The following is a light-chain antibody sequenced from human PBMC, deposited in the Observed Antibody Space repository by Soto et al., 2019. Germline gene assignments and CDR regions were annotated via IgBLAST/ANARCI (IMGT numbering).Light chain of an antibody. CDR1: QSISRY. CDR2: DTS. Sequence: EIVLTQSPATLSLSPGERATLSCRASQSISRYLAWYQHKAGQAPRLLIYDTSNRATGIPATFSGSGSGTDFTLTIGSLEPEDFAVYYGQQRADWPWTLGQGNKVEVK. V-gene: IGKV3-11*01. CDR3: QQRADWPWT. J-gene: IGKJ1*01.